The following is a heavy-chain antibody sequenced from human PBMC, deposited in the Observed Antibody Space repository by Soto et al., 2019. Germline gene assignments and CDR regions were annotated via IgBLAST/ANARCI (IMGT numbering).Heavy chain of an antibody. CDR1: GFSFNNYA. D-gene: IGHD3-16*01. CDR3: AKDKGVRGSSYCGD. V-gene: IGHV3-23*01. CDR2: ISGSGDGT. Sequence: EVQLWESGGGLVQPGGSLRLSCVASGFSFNNYAMTWVRQAPGKGLEWVSGISGSGDGTYYADSVKDRFSVSRDKSTSTVYLQLSSLRVEDTAVYYCAKDKGVRGSSYCGDWGQGAVVIVSS. J-gene: IGHJ4*02.